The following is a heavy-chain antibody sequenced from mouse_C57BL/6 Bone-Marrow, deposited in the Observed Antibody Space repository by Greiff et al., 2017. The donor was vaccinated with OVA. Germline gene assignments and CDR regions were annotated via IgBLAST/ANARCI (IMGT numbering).Heavy chain of an antibody. CDR3: GRGGNYGRAIDY. CDR1: GYSFTDYN. J-gene: IGHJ4*01. Sequence: VQLKESGPELVKPGASVKISCKASGYSFTDYNMNWVKQSNGKSLEWIGEINPNYGTTSYNQKFKGKATLTVDQSSSTAYMQLNSLTSEDSAVXYCGRGGNYGRAIDYWGQGTSVTVSS. V-gene: IGHV1-39*01. CDR2: INPNYGTT. D-gene: IGHD2-1*01.